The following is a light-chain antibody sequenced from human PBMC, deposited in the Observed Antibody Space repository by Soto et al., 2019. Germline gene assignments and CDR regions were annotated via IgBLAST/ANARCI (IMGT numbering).Light chain of an antibody. CDR1: QGISTL. J-gene: IGKJ5*01. Sequence: AIHLSQAPSSLSVYVQYGVPIPSRASQGISTLLAWYQQKPGKAPKVLIYEASLRQSGIPSRFSGSGSGTEFTLTISSLQPEDFATYYCQQFKSCPITFGQGTRLEIK. CDR2: EAS. CDR3: QQFKSCPIT. V-gene: IGKV1-13*02.